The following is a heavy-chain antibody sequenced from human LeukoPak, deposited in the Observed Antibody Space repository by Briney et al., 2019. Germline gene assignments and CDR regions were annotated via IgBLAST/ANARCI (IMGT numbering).Heavy chain of an antibody. J-gene: IGHJ5*02. CDR2: IYYSGST. CDR3: ARHLPRYCSSTSCENWFDP. V-gene: IGHV4-4*02. CDR1: GDSISGNNG. D-gene: IGHD2-2*01. Sequence: PSETLSLTCDVSGDSISGNNGWTWVRQPPGKGLEWIGEIYYSGSTYYNPSLKSRVTISVDTSKNQFSLKLSSVTAADTAVYYCARHLPRYCSSTSCENWFDPWGQGTLVTVSS.